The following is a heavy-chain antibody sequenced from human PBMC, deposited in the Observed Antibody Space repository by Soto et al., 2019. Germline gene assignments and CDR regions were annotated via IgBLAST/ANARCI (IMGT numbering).Heavy chain of an antibody. D-gene: IGHD6-13*01. V-gene: IGHV3-30*18. J-gene: IGHJ6*02. Sequence: QVQLVESGGGVVQPGRSLRLSCAASGFTFSSYGMHWVRQAPGKGLEWVAVISYDGSDKYYADSVKGRFTISRDTSKNTLYLQMNSLRAEDTAVYYCAKGHSAYGMDVWGQGTTVTVSS. CDR3: AKGHSAYGMDV. CDR1: GFTFSSYG. CDR2: ISYDGSDK.